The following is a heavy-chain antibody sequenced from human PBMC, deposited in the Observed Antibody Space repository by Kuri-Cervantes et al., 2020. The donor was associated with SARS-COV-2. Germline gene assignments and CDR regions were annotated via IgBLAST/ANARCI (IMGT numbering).Heavy chain of an antibody. CDR3: ARGASYGDFDY. CDR2: ISGSGGST. CDR1: GFTFSSYA. D-gene: IGHD4-17*01. J-gene: IGHJ4*02. V-gene: IGHV3-23*01. Sequence: GESLKISCAASGFTFSSYAMSWVRQAPGKGLEWVSAISGSGGSTYYADSVKGRFTISRDNSKNTLYLQMNSLRAEDTAVYYCARGASYGDFDYWGQGTLVTVSS.